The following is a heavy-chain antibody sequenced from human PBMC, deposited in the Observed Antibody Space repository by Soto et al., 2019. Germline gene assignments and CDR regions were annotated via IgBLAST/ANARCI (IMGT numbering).Heavy chain of an antibody. CDR3: ARRSYDFWSGYYFNWFDP. D-gene: IGHD3-3*01. J-gene: IGHJ5*02. Sequence: GESLKISCKGSGYSFTSYWIGWVRQMPGKGLEWMGIIYPGDSDTRYSPSFQGQVTISADKSISTAYLQWSSLKASDTAMYYCARRSYDFWSGYYFNWFDPWGQGTLVTVSS. CDR2: IYPGDSDT. V-gene: IGHV5-51*01. CDR1: GYSFTSYW.